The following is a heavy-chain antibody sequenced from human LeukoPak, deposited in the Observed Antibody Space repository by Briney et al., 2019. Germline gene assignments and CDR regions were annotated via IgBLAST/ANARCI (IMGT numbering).Heavy chain of an antibody. CDR2: IFYSGST. D-gene: IGHD2-15*01. CDR3: ARTYCSGGSCHFDY. CDR1: GGSIRSYY. J-gene: IGHJ4*02. V-gene: IGHV4-59*08. Sequence: SETLSLTCTVSGGSIRSYYWSWIWQPPGKGLEWMGYIFYSGSTDSNPSLKSRVTISVDTSKNQFSLKLSSVTAADTAVYYCARTYCSGGSCHFDYWGQGTLVTVSS.